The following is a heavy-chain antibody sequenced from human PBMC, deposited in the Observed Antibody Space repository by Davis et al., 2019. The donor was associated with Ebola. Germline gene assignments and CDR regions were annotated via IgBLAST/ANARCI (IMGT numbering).Heavy chain of an antibody. Sequence: GGSLRLSCAASGFTFSSYAMSWVRQTPGKGLEWVSSITGSGYTTYYADSVKGRFTISRDNSKNTLYLQMDSLRAEDTAIYYCAKDRVAKTTVTIFDYWGQGTLVTVSS. CDR1: GFTFSSYA. J-gene: IGHJ4*02. CDR3: AKDRVAKTTVTIFDY. V-gene: IGHV3-23*01. D-gene: IGHD4-17*01. CDR2: ITGSGYTT.